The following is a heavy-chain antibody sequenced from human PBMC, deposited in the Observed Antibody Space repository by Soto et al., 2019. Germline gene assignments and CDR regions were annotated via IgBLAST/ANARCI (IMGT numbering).Heavy chain of an antibody. D-gene: IGHD6-19*01. Sequence: EVQLVESGGGLVQPGGSLRLSCAASGFTFSSYEMNWVRQAPGKGLEWVSYISSSGSTIYYADSVKGRFTISRDNAKNSLDLQMNSLRAADTAVYYCARGQYSSGGGYFDYWGQETLVTVSS. V-gene: IGHV3-48*03. CDR2: ISSSGSTI. CDR3: ARGQYSSGGGYFDY. CDR1: GFTFSSYE. J-gene: IGHJ4*02.